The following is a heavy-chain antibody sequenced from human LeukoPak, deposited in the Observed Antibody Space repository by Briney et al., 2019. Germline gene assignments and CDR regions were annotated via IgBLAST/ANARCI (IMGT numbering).Heavy chain of an antibody. Sequence: SETLSLTCTVSGGSISSYYWSWIRQPPGKGLKWIGYIYYSGSTNYNPSLKSRVTISVDTSKNQFSLKLSSVTAADTAVYYCAREGRYCSSTSCYKNAFDIWGQGTTVTVSS. J-gene: IGHJ3*02. CDR3: AREGRYCSSTSCYKNAFDI. CDR2: IYYSGST. D-gene: IGHD2-2*02. V-gene: IGHV4-59*01. CDR1: GGSISSYY.